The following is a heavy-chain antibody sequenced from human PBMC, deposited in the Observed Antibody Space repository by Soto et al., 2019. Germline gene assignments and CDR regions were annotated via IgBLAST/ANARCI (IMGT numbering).Heavy chain of an antibody. CDR1: GYTLTELY. Sequence: ASVKVSCKVSGYTLTELYMHWVRQAPGKGLEWMGGFDPEDGETIYAQKFQGRVTMTEDTSTDTAYMELSSLRSEDTAVYYCATGGRGYYDSSGYYYYWGQGTLVTVSS. D-gene: IGHD3-22*01. V-gene: IGHV1-24*01. J-gene: IGHJ4*02. CDR3: ATGGRGYYDSSGYYYY. CDR2: FDPEDGET.